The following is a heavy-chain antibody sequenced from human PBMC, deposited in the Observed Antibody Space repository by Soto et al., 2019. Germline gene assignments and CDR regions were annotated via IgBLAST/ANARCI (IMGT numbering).Heavy chain of an antibody. CDR1: CYSISNGDY. J-gene: IGHJ4*02. CDR3: ARNTSTYFDS. CDR2: VYYSGST. Sequence: SETLSLTCAFSCYSISNGDYWGWIRQAPGKGLEWIGSVYYSGSTHYEPSLRGRIAISVDTLKNQFSLRLPSVTAADTAMYFCARNTSTYFDSWGQGIPVTVSS. V-gene: IGHV4-38-2*01.